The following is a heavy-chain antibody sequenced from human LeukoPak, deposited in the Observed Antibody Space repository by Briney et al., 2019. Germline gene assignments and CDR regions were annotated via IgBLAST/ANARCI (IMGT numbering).Heavy chain of an antibody. Sequence: SEALSLTCTVSGDSISGYYWSWIRQPPGKGLEWIGYIYYSGSTNYNPSLKSRVTISLDTSKKQFSLKLSSVTAADTAVYYCARDEYYDSSGYYYFDYWGQGTLVTVSS. V-gene: IGHV4-59*01. CDR2: IYYSGST. D-gene: IGHD3-22*01. CDR1: GDSISGYY. CDR3: ARDEYYDSSGYYYFDY. J-gene: IGHJ4*02.